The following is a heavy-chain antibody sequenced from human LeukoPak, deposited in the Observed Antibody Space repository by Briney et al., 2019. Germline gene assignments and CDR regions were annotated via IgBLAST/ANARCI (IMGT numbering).Heavy chain of an antibody. CDR1: GFTFDEHA. D-gene: IGHD5-24*01. CDR2: INRGGGTT. CDR3: AKDYVRDGYNYGVFQN. Sequence: GGSLRLSCAASGFTFDEHAMHWVRQAPGKGLEWVSLINRGGGTTYYVVSVKGRFTISRDNSKNSLYLHMNSLTTEDTALYYCAKDYVRDGYNYGVFQNWGRGTLVTVSS. V-gene: IGHV3-43*02. J-gene: IGHJ4*02.